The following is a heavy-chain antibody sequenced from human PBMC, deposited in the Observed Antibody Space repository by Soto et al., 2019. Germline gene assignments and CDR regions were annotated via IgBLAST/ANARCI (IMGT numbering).Heavy chain of an antibody. Sequence: VASVKVSCKASGYTFTSYGISWVRQAPGQGLEWMGWISAYNGNTNYAQKLQGRVTMTTDTSTSTAYMELRSLRSDDTAVYCCAAIVGATPGQSWFDPWGQGTLVTVSS. J-gene: IGHJ5*02. CDR2: ISAYNGNT. CDR1: GYTFTSYG. CDR3: AAIVGATPGQSWFDP. V-gene: IGHV1-18*01. D-gene: IGHD1-26*01.